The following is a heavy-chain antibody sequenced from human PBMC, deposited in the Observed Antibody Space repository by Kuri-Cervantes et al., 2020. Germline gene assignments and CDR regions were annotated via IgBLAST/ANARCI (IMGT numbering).Heavy chain of an antibody. CDR3: ARDLGGSFGWFDP. CDR2: INPSGGST. J-gene: IGHJ5*02. CDR1: GGTFSSYA. V-gene: IGHV1-46*01. Sequence: ASVKVSCKASGGTFSSYAISWVRQAPGQGLEWMGIINPSGGSTSCAQKFQGRVTMTRDTSTSTVYMELSSLRSEDTAVYYCARDLGGSFGWFDPWGQGTLVTVSS. D-gene: IGHD3-16*01.